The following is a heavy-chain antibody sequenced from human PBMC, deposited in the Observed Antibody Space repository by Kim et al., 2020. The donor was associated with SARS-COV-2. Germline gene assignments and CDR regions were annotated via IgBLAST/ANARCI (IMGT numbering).Heavy chain of an antibody. CDR1: GGTFSSYA. CDR3: ARAGFFWSGYYNDAFDI. V-gene: IGHV1-69*13. CDR2: IIPIFGTA. D-gene: IGHD3-3*01. Sequence: SVKVSCKASGGTFSSYAISWVRQAPGQGLEWMGGIIPIFGTANYAQKFQGRVTITADESTSTAYMELSSLRSEDTAVYYCARAGFFWSGYYNDAFDIWGQGTMVTVSS. J-gene: IGHJ3*02.